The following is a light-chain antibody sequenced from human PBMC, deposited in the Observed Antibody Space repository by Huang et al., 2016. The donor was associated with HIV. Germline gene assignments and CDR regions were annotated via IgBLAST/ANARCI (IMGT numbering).Light chain of an antibody. CDR2: GAS. CDR3: QQFAGSPLT. J-gene: IGKJ4*01. CDR1: QSVSSSY. V-gene: IGKV3-20*01. Sequence: EIVLTQSPGTLSLSPGERAALSCRASQSVSSSYLAWYQQKPGQAPRRLIYGASTRATGIPDRFSGSGSGTDFTLTINRLEPEDFAVYYCQQFAGSPLTFGGGTKVEIK.